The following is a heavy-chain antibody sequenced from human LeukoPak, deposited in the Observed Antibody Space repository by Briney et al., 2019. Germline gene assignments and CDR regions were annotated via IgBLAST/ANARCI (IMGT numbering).Heavy chain of an antibody. CDR1: GYSISSGYY. CDR2: IYHSGST. V-gene: IGHV4-38-2*02. Sequence: SETLSLTCTVSGYSISSGYYWGWIRQPPGQGLEWIGSIYHSGSTYYNPSLKSRITISVDTSKNQFSLKLSSVTAADTAVYYCARVTYDYGNYFVPPFYFDYWGQGTLVTVSS. J-gene: IGHJ4*02. CDR3: ARVTYDYGNYFVPPFYFDY. D-gene: IGHD4-11*01.